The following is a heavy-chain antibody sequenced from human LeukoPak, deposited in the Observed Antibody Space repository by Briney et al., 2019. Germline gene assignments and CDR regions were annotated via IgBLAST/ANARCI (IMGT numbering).Heavy chain of an antibody. V-gene: IGHV4-59*01. CDR3: ARVVHDFWSGYFYWFDP. Sequence: PSETLSLTCTVSGGSISSYYWSWIRQPPGKGLEWIGYIYYSGSTNYNPSLKSRVTISVDTSKNQFSLKLSSVTAADTAVYYCARVVHDFWSGYFYWFDPWGQGTLVTVSS. J-gene: IGHJ5*02. D-gene: IGHD3-3*01. CDR2: IYYSGST. CDR1: GGSISSYY.